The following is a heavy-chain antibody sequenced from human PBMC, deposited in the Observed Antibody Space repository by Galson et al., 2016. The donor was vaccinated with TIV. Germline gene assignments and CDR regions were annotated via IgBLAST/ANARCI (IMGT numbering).Heavy chain of an antibody. CDR2: VNVGTGDT. CDR1: GYTFENYA. Sequence: SVKVSCKASGYTFENYAIQWVRQAPGQRLEWMVWVNVGTGDTRYSQKFQGAVTVTRDTSASTAYMELSSLTSEDTAVYYCARSDAVSGYYYHFDYWGHGTLVTVSS. D-gene: IGHD3-22*01. V-gene: IGHV1-3*01. J-gene: IGHJ4*01. CDR3: ARSDAVSGYYYHFDY.